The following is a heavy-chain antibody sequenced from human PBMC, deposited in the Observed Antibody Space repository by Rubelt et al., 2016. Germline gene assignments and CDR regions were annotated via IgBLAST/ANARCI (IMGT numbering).Heavy chain of an antibody. CDR2: ISYDGSNK. V-gene: IGHV3-30*04. Sequence: AMHWVRQAPGKGLEWVAVISYDGSNKYYADSVKGRFTISRDNSKNTLYLQMNSLRAEDTAVYYCARGGWFGELLGWFDPWGQGTLVTVSS. D-gene: IGHD3-10*01. J-gene: IGHJ5*02. CDR1: A. CDR3: ARGGWFGELLGWFDP.